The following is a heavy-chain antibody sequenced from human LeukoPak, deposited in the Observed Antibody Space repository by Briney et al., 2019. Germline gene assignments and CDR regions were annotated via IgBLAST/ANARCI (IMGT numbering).Heavy chain of an antibody. CDR2: INHSGST. Sequence: PSETLSLTCAVYGGSFSGYYWSWIRQPPGKGLEWIGEINHSGSTNYNPSLKSRVTISVDTSKNQFSLKLSSVTAADTAVYYCARRRRIVGATPGAFDIWGQGTMATVSS. CDR3: ARRRRIVGATPGAFDI. J-gene: IGHJ3*02. V-gene: IGHV4-34*01. CDR1: GGSFSGYY. D-gene: IGHD1-26*01.